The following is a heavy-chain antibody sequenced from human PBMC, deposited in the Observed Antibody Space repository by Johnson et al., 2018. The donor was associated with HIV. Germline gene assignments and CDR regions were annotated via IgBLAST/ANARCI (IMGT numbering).Heavy chain of an antibody. J-gene: IGHJ3*02. V-gene: IGHV3-53*01. Sequence: VQLVESGGGLIQPGGSLRLSCAASGFTVSSNYMSWVRQAPGKGLEWVSVIYSGGSTYYADSVKGRFTISRDNSKNTLYLQMNSLSAEDTALYYCAKAVSGSYDDAFDIWGQGTMVTVSS. CDR3: AKAVSGSYDDAFDI. D-gene: IGHD1-26*01. CDR1: GFTVSSNY. CDR2: IYSGGST.